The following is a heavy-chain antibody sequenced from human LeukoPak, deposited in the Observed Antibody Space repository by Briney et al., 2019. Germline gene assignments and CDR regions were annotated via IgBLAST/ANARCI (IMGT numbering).Heavy chain of an antibody. V-gene: IGHV3-7*03. CDR3: ARDPLEGLDV. CDR2: IKEDGSEK. CDR1: GFTFSRYW. D-gene: IGHD1-1*01. J-gene: IGHJ6*04. Sequence: GGSLRLSCAASGFTFSRYWMSWVRQAPGKGLEWVANIKEDGSEKYYVDSVKGRFTISRDSAKNSLYLQMNSLRAEDTAVYYCARDPLEGLDVWGKGTTVIVSS.